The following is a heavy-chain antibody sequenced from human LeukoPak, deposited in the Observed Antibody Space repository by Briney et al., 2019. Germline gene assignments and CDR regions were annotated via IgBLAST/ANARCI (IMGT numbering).Heavy chain of an antibody. CDR3: AREYYSGSGSYSRFDP. Sequence: PSQTLSLTCTVSGGTISSGGYFWSWIRQHPGEGLEWIGYIYYSGSTYYNPSLKSRVTISVDTSKNQFSLKLNSVTAADTAVYYCAREYYSGSGSYSRFDPWGQGTLVTVSS. V-gene: IGHV4-31*03. CDR1: GGTISSGGYF. J-gene: IGHJ5*02. D-gene: IGHD3-10*01. CDR2: IYYSGST.